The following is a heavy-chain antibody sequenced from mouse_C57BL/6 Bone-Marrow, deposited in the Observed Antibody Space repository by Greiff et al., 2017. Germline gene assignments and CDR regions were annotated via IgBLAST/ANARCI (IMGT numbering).Heavy chain of an antibody. D-gene: IGHD1-1*01. CDR3: ARPSFYYYGSSYGYFDV. CDR2: IYPGSGST. V-gene: IGHV1-55*01. CDR1: GYTFTSYW. J-gene: IGHJ1*03. Sequence: QVQLQQPGAELVKPGASVKMSCKASGYTFTSYWITWVKQRPGQGLEWIGDIYPGSGSTNYNEKFKSKATLTVDTSSSTAYMQLSSLTSADSAVYYCARPSFYYYGSSYGYFDVWGTGTTVTVSS.